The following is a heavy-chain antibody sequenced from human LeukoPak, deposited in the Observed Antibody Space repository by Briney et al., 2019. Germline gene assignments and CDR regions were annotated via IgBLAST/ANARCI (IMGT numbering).Heavy chain of an antibody. Sequence: SETLSLTCTVSGGSISSYSWSWVRQPAGKGLEWIGRIYTSGSTNYNPSLKSRVTMSVDTSKNQFSLKLRSVTAADTAVYYCARWKPGGSYQLDGWGQGTTVTVSS. J-gene: IGHJ6*02. CDR2: IYTSGST. CDR3: ARWKPGGSYQLDG. CDR1: GGSISSYS. D-gene: IGHD1-26*01. V-gene: IGHV4-4*07.